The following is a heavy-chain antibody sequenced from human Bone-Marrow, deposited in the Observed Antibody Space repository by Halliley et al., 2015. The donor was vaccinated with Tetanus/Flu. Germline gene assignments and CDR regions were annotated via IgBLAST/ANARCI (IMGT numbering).Heavy chain of an antibody. V-gene: IGHV3-23*01. D-gene: IGHD1-26*01. CDR3: AKGQRGSFQAVFFDG. Sequence: SLRLSCAASGFTFSRCGMTWVRQAPGKGLEWVSGVSGSGGNTFYADAVKGRFTVSRDYSKNTLFLQMDSLRVEDTAIYYCAKGQRGSFQAVFFDGWGQGSLVTVSS. CDR1: GFTFSRCG. J-gene: IGHJ4*02. CDR2: VSGSGGNT.